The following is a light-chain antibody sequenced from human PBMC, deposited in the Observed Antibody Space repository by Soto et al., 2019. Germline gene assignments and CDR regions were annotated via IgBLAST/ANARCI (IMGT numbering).Light chain of an antibody. CDR2: GAS. Sequence: EIVLTQSPGTLSLSPGERATLSCRASQSVYSNYLAWYQQKPGQTPRLLIYGASSRATGIPDRFSGSGSGTDFTLTISRLETEDFAVYYCQQYDPSPFTFGHGTKVDVK. V-gene: IGKV3-20*01. CDR1: QSVYSNY. CDR3: QQYDPSPFT. J-gene: IGKJ3*01.